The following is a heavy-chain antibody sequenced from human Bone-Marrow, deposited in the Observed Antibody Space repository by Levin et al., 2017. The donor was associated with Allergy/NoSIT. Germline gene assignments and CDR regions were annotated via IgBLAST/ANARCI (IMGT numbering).Heavy chain of an antibody. V-gene: IGHV1-2*02. Sequence: PGESLKISCQTSGYIFIDYYIHWVRQAPGQGLEWMGSINPKSGGTKYAQKFHGRVSMTRDTSSTTVHMELGRLRSDDTAVYYCATYSGDNGLDAFDTWGQGTMVTVSS. CDR2: INPKSGGT. D-gene: IGHD5-12*01. J-gene: IGHJ3*02. CDR3: ATYSGDNGLDAFDT. CDR1: GYIFIDYY.